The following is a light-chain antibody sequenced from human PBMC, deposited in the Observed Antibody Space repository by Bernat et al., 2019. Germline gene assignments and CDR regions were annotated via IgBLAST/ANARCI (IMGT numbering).Light chain of an antibody. V-gene: IGKV3-11*01. J-gene: IGKJ1*01. CDR2: DAS. CDR1: QSVSGF. Sequence: EVVLTQSPATLSLSPGESATLSCRASQSVSGFLAWYQQKPGQAPRLLIYDASNRATGIPARFSGSGSGTDFTLTISSLEPEDFATYYCQQYNTYSWTFGQGTKVEIK. CDR3: QQYNTYSWT.